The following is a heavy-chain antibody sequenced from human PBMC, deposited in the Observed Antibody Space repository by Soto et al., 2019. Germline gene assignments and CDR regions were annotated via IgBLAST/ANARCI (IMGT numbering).Heavy chain of an antibody. J-gene: IGHJ4*02. V-gene: IGHV1-69*12. CDR1: GGTFSTYA. D-gene: IGHD5-18*01. Sequence: QVQLVQSGAEVQKPESSVKVSCKAPGGTFSTYAISWVRQAPGQGLEWMGGIIPMFGTANYAQRFQDRVTITADESTNTGYMELSILRSEDTAVDFCASGIQLWLRRINNGYSGWGQGTLVTVSS. CDR3: ASGIQLWLRRINNGYSG. CDR2: IIPMFGTA.